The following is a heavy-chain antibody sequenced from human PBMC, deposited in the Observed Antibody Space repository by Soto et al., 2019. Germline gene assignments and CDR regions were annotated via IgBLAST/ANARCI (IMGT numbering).Heavy chain of an antibody. CDR2: ISSDSGTI. V-gene: IGHV3-48*02. CDR3: ARGRLWSFDF. Sequence: GGSLRLSCVVSGFSFIIYSMNWVRQAPGKGLEWISYISSDSGTIYYADSLKGRFTISRDNGKNSLYLQMNSLTDEDTAVYYCARGRLWSFDFWGQGTLVTVSS. J-gene: IGHJ4*02. D-gene: IGHD3-10*01. CDR1: GFSFIIYS.